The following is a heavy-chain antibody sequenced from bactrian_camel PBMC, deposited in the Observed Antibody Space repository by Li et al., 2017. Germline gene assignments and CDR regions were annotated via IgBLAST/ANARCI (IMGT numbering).Heavy chain of an antibody. D-gene: IGHD6*01. CDR1: GFDFSIAA. J-gene: IGHJ4*01. V-gene: IGHV3S10*01. CDR2: ILRDGTK. CDR3: VRNEGGTWSAGS. Sequence: VQLVESGGGLVQPGGSLTLSCSGSGFDFSIAAMSWVRQAPGKERELVSEILRDGTKFYEDSGKGRFTISQDNAKNTMYLQMNSLKTEDTAVYYCVRNEGGTWSAGSRGQGTQVTVS.